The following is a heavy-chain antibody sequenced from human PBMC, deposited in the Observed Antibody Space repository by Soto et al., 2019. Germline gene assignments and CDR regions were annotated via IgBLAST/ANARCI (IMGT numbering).Heavy chain of an antibody. CDR1: GGSISSYY. CDR2: IYYSGST. D-gene: IGHD6-13*01. Sequence: KQSPTLSLTCTVSGGSISSYYWSWIRQPPGKGLEWIGYIYYSGSTNYNPSLKSRVTISVDTSKNQFSLKLSSVTAADTAVYYCAGIAGYYYYYYMDVWGKGTTVTVSS. CDR3: AGIAGYYYYYYMDV. J-gene: IGHJ6*03. V-gene: IGHV4-59*08.